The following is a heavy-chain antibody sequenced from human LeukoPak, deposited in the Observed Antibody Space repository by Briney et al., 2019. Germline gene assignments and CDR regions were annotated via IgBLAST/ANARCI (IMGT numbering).Heavy chain of an antibody. CDR1: GFTFSSCA. J-gene: IGHJ1*01. CDR3: ARRGVAVAGTNDPDEYFQH. CDR2: INQDGSEK. Sequence: GGSLRLSCAASGFTFSSCAMSWVRQAPGKGLEWVANINQDGSEKYYVDSVKGRFTISRDNAKNPLYLQMNSLRAEDTAVYYCARRGVAVAGTNDPDEYFQHWGQGTLVTVSS. V-gene: IGHV3-7*04. D-gene: IGHD6-19*01.